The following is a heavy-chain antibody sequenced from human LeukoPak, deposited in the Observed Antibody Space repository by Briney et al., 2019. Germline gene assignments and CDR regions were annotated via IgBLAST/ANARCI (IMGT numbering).Heavy chain of an antibody. J-gene: IGHJ4*02. D-gene: IGHD2-2*01. Sequence: PGGSLRLSCAASGFTFSSYSMNWVRQAPGKGLEWVSSISSSSSYIYYADSVKGRFTISGDNSRNTLFLQMNSLRAEDTAVYYCAHGAMYQLDYWGRGTLVTVSS. CDR1: GFTFSSYS. CDR2: ISSSSSYI. V-gene: IGHV3-21*04. CDR3: AHGAMYQLDY.